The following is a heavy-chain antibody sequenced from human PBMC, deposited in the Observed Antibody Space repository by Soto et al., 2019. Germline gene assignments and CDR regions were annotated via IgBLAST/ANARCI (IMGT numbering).Heavy chain of an antibody. J-gene: IGHJ5*02. V-gene: IGHV4-31*03. D-gene: IGHD2-15*01. Sequence: PSETLSLTCTVSGGSISSGGYYWSWIRQHPGKGLEWIGYIYYSGSTYYNPSLKSRVTISVDTSKHQSSLKLSSVTAADTAVYYCAGAVANCSGGSCYPNWFDPWGQGTLVTVSS. CDR1: GGSISSGGYY. CDR2: IYYSGST. CDR3: AGAVANCSGGSCYPNWFDP.